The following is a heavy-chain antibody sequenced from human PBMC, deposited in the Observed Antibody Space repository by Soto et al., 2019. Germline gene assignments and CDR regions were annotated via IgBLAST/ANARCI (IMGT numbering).Heavy chain of an antibody. Sequence: PGGSLRLSCAASGFTFSSYAMSWVRQAPGKGLEWVSAISGSGGSTYYADSVKGRFTISRDNSKNTLYLQMNSLRAEDTAVYYCAKLLEVLRYFDWSSWGQGTLVTVSS. CDR2: ISGSGGST. J-gene: IGHJ4*02. CDR1: GFTFSSYA. D-gene: IGHD3-9*01. V-gene: IGHV3-23*01. CDR3: AKLLEVLRYFDWSS.